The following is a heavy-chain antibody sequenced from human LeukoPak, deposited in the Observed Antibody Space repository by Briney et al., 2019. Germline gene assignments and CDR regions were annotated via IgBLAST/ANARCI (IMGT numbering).Heavy chain of an antibody. D-gene: IGHD2-2*02. J-gene: IGHJ4*02. CDR2: ISSNEGST. CDR1: GFTFSSYA. Sequence: GSLRLSCAASGFTFSSYAMHWVRQAPGKGLEYVSAISSNEGSTYYANSVKGRFTISRDSSKNTLYLQMGSLRAEDMAVYYCARGRTATAVPPPYWGQGTLVTVSS. V-gene: IGHV3-64*01. CDR3: ARGRTATAVPPPY.